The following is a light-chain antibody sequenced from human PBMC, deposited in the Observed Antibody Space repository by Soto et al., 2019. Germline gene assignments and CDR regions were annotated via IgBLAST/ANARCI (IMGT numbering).Light chain of an antibody. V-gene: IGLV2-14*01. CDR1: NSDVGAYDY. J-gene: IGLJ3*02. Sequence: QSALTQPASVSGSPGQSITISCSGTNSDVGAYDYVSWYQQYPGKAPKLMIYAVTNRPSGVSNRFSGSKSGNTASLTISGLQDEDDADYYCSSHTRDSTCVFGGGTKLTVL. CDR3: SSHTRDSTCV. CDR2: AVT.